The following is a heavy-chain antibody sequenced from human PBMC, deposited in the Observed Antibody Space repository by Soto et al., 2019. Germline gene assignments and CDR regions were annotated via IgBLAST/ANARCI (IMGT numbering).Heavy chain of an antibody. D-gene: IGHD1-26*01. Sequence: SETLSLTCTVSGGSISSSSYYWGWIRQPPGKGLEWIGSIYYSGSTYYNPSLKSRVTISVDTSKNQFSLKLSSVTAADTAVYYCARPRRSSRSNTPELSPPYYHYYMDVWGKGTTVTVSS. CDR3: ARPRRSSRSNTPELSPPYYHYYMDV. V-gene: IGHV4-39*01. J-gene: IGHJ6*03. CDR1: GGSISSSSYY. CDR2: IYYSGST.